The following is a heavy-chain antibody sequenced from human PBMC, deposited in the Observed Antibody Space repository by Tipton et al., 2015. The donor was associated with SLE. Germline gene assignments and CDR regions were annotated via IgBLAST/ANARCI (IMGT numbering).Heavy chain of an antibody. CDR2: ISDNGIT. D-gene: IGHD6-19*01. J-gene: IGHJ4*02. CDR1: GGSISSHS. CDR3: AREQRLVLDY. V-gene: IGHV4-59*11. Sequence: TLSLTCTVSGGSISSHSWNWIRQPPGKGLEWIGYISDNGITYYSPSLKSRVTLSVDSSKNQISLRLISVTAADTAVYYCAREQRLVLDYWGQGTLVTVSS.